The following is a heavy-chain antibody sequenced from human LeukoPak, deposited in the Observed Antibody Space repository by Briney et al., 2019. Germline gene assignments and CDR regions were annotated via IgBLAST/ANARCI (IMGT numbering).Heavy chain of an antibody. V-gene: IGHV1-18*04. CDR3: ARDFLFKGRGKSPAFY. CDR1: GYTFTSYG. CDR2: ISAYNGNT. D-gene: IGHD3-16*01. J-gene: IGHJ4*02. Sequence: GSSVKVSCKASGYTFTSYGISWVRQAPGQGLEGMGLISAYNGNTNYAQKLQGRVTMTTDTSTSTAYMELRSLRSDDTAVYYCARDFLFKGRGKSPAFYWGQGTLVTVSS.